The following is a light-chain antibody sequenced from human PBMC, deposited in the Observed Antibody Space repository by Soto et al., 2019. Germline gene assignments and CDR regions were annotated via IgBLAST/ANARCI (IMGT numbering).Light chain of an antibody. CDR1: RSVSSRY. J-gene: IGKJ2*01. V-gene: IGKV3-20*01. CDR3: QQFGDSPPAFT. Sequence: SMLTQSPGTLSLSPGDRATLSCRASRSVSSRYITWYQQKPGQAPRLLIYGASIRATGMPDRFSGSGSGTDFTLTISRLEAEDFAVYYCQQFGDSPPAFTFGQGTKLEI. CDR2: GAS.